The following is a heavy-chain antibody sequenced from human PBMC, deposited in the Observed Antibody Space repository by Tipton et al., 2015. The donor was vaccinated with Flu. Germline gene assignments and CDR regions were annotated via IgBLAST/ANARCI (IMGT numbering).Heavy chain of an antibody. CDR3: VRPQGSSWVWGMDY. V-gene: IGHV5-51*03. J-gene: IGHJ4*02. D-gene: IGHD3-16*01. CDR2: ISPGESHG. Sequence: QLVQSGAEVTKPGKSLKISCKGSGYILSSDWIGWVRQMPGKGLEWMGAISPGESHGTYSPPFQGQVTISLDRSINTAYLQWSSLKASDTAMYYCVRPQGSSWVWGMDYWGQGTLVTVSS. CDR1: GYILSSDW.